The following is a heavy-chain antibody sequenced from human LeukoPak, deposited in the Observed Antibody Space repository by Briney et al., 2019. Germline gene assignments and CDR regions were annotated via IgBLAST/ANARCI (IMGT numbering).Heavy chain of an antibody. J-gene: IGHJ5*02. CDR3: ASYINYVDGWFDP. CDR1: GFTFSDYY. D-gene: IGHD4-11*01. CDR2: ISSSGSTI. Sequence: GGSLRLSCAASGFTFSDYYMSWIRQAPGKGLEWVSYISSSGSTIYYADSVKGRFTISRDNAKNSLYLQMNSLRAEDTAVYYCASYINYVDGWFDPCGQGTLVTVSS. V-gene: IGHV3-11*04.